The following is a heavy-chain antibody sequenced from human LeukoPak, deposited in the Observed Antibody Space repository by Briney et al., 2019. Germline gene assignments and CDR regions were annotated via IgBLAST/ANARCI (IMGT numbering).Heavy chain of an antibody. CDR1: GFTLRSYV. D-gene: IGHD3-9*01. J-gene: IGHJ6*03. CDR2: ISGSGDST. CDR3: AKDLGTYDDDLTGYVHYYFYMDV. V-gene: IGHV3-23*01. Sequence: GGSLRLSCVASGFTLRSYVMNWVRQTPGKGLEWVSSISGSGDSTFYADSVEGRFTISRDNSKNTVYLQMSSLRAEDAAIYYCAKDLGTYDDDLTGYVHYYFYMDVWGKGTTVTISS.